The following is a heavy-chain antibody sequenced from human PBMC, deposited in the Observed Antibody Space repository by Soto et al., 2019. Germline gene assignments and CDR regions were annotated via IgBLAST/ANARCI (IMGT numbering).Heavy chain of an antibody. Sequence: QVQLVQSGAEEKKPGASLKDSCKASGYTFPSYAMHWVRQATGQRLEWMGWINAGNGKTKYAQKFQGRVTITRDKXAXTXXXXXXSLRSEYTAVYXCARGITLPTPLDYWGQGTLVTVSS. V-gene: IGHV1-3*05. D-gene: IGHD1-20*01. CDR2: INAGNGKT. J-gene: IGHJ4*02. CDR3: ARGITLPTPLDY. CDR1: GYTFPSYA.